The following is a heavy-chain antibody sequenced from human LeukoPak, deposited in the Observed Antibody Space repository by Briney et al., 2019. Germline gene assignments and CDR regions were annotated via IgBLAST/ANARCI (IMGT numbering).Heavy chain of an antibody. Sequence: GGPLRLSCAASGFTFNSYAMSWVRQAPGKGREGVSSISRSWANKYYAHYARGRFPISRDNSKYQQYLQMNSLRAEDTALYYCAKERTGYSNPYYFDYWGQGTLGTVSS. CDR2: ISRSWANK. V-gene: IGHV3-23*01. CDR3: AKERTGYSNPYYFDY. D-gene: IGHD3/OR15-3a*01. J-gene: IGHJ4*02. CDR1: GFTFNSYA.